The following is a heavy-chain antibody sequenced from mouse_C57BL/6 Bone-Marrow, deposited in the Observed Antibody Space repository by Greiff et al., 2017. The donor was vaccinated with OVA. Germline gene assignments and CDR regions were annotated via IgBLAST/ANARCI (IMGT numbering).Heavy chain of an antibody. CDR1: GFTFTDYY. V-gene: IGHV7-3*01. Sequence: DVLLVESGGGLVQPGGSLSLSCAASGFTFTDYYMSWVRQPPGKGLEWLGFISNKANGYTTESSASVMGRFTIARDNAQSILYLQMNALRAEDSATYYCERDRNYYGSSIDYWGRGTVVTVSA. J-gene: IGHJ3*01. D-gene: IGHD1-1*01. CDR3: ERDRNYYGSSIDY. CDR2: ISNKANGYTT.